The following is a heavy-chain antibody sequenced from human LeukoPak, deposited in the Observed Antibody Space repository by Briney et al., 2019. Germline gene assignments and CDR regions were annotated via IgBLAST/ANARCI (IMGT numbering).Heavy chain of an antibody. Sequence: GGSLRLSCAASGFTFSSYAMSWVRQAPGRGLEWVSVVSNSGETTYYADSVKGRFTISRDNAKNSLYLQMNSLRAEDTAVYYCAKARWELLFAAPDYWGQGTLVTVSS. J-gene: IGHJ4*02. D-gene: IGHD1-26*01. V-gene: IGHV3-23*01. CDR2: VSNSGETT. CDR1: GFTFSSYA. CDR3: AKARWELLFAAPDY.